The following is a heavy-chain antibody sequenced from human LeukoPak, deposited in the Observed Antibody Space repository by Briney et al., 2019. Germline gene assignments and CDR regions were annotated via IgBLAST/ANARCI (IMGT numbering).Heavy chain of an antibody. J-gene: IGHJ3*01. CDR3: ATFRFLGT. CDR2: ISYDGSNK. Sequence: GGSLRLSCAASGFTFSSYAMHWVRQAPGKGLEWVAVISYDGSNKYYADSVKGRFTISRDNSKNTLYLQMNSLRAEDTAIYYCATFRFLGTWGQGTMVTVSP. V-gene: IGHV3-30-3*01. CDR1: GFTFSSYA. D-gene: IGHD3-3*01.